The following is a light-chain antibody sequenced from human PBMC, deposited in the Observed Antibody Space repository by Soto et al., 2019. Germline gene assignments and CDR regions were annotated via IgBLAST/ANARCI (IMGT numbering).Light chain of an antibody. J-gene: IGKJ5*01. V-gene: IGKV3-20*01. CDR3: QQYGSSPPIT. Sequence: EIVLTQSPATLSLSPGERATLSCRASQSVGSDLAWYQQKPGQAPRLVIYDIFTRATGVPTRISGSGSGTDFTLTISRLEPEDFAVYYCQQYGSSPPITFGQGTRLEIK. CDR2: DIF. CDR1: QSVGSD.